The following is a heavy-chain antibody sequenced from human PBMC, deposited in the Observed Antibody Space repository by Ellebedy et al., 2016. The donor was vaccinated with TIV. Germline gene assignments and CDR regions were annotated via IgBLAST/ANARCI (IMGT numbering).Heavy chain of an antibody. V-gene: IGHV3-23*01. CDR2: IRGRGDGT. D-gene: IGHD5-24*01. CDR1: GFTFSSSA. CDR3: ATGTAGRWLQPGY. J-gene: IGHJ4*02. Sequence: GESLKISCAASGFTFSSSALSWVRQAPGKGLEWVSAIRGRGDGTYYADPVKGRFTISRDNSKNTLYLQMNSLRAEDTAVYYCATGTAGRWLQPGYWGQGTLVTVSS.